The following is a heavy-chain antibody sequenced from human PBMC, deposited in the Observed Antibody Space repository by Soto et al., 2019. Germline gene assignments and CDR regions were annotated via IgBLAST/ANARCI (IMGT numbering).Heavy chain of an antibody. CDR3: AKRRITIFGVAKYYGMDV. CDR1: GFTFSSYA. D-gene: IGHD3-3*01. Sequence: EVQLLESGGGLVQPGGSLRLSCAASGFTFSSYAMSWVRQAPGKGLEWVSAISGSGGSTYYADSVKGRFTISRDNSKNPLYLHMNSLRAEDTAVYYCAKRRITIFGVAKYYGMDVWGQGTTVTVSS. J-gene: IGHJ6*02. CDR2: ISGSGGST. V-gene: IGHV3-23*01.